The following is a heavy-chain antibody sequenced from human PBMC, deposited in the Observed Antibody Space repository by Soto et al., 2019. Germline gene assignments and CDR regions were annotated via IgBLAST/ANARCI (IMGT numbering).Heavy chain of an antibody. CDR2: ISSSGSTI. Sequence: PGGSLRLSCAASGFTFSDYYMSWIRQAPGKGLEWVSYISSSGSTIYYADSVKGRFTISRDNAKNSLYLQMNSLRAEDTAVYYCARSVPDSSGYLYYFDYWCQGTLVTVSS. CDR3: ARSVPDSSGYLYYFDY. V-gene: IGHV3-11*01. D-gene: IGHD3-22*01. J-gene: IGHJ4*02. CDR1: GFTFSDYY.